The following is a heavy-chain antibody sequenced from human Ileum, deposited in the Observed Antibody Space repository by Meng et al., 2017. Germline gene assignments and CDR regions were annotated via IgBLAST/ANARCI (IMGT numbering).Heavy chain of an antibody. CDR3: ASSTSGPELNY. V-gene: IGHV4-30-2*01. J-gene: IGHJ4*02. D-gene: IGHD2/OR15-2a*01. CDR1: GGSISSRAYS. Sequence: HLQLPESGSGLVTSSQTLSLTCTVSGGSISSRAYSWTWIRQPPGKGLEWIGYIYQVGSTNYNPSLKSRVTIFVDTSKNQFSLKLTSVTAADTAVYYCASSTSGPELNYWGQGTLVTVSS. CDR2: IYQVGST.